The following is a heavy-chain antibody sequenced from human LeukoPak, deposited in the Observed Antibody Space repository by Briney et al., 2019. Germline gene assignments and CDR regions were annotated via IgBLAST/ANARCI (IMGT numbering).Heavy chain of an antibody. CDR1: GYRFISYW. Sequence: GRSRKLSGKCSGYRFISYWIGWVRQLPGKGLEWMGIIYPGDSDTRSSPSFQGQVTISADTSISTAYLQWSSLKASDSGMYYCARRSSQYYGSGSYYRYYGMYVWGQETTVTVSS. CDR2: IYPGDSDT. J-gene: IGHJ6*01. CDR3: ARRSSQYYGSGSYYRYYGMYV. V-gene: IGHV5-51*01. D-gene: IGHD3-10*01.